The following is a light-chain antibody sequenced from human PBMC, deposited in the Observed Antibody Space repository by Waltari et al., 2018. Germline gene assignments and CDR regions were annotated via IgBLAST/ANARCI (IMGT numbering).Light chain of an antibody. CDR3: QQSYSTPRT. J-gene: IGKJ3*01. Sequence: DIQMTHSPSPLSASVADRVTITCRASQSISSKLNWYQQKPGRAPKLLNYAASSLQSGVPSRFSGSGSGTDFTLTISSLQPEDFATYYCQQSYSTPRTFGPGTKVDIK. CDR2: AAS. CDR1: QSISSK. V-gene: IGKV1-39*01.